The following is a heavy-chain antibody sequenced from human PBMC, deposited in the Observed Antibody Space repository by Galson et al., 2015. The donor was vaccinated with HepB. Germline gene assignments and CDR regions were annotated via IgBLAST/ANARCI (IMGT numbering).Heavy chain of an antibody. CDR2: MNPNSGNT. CDR3: ARRTSWGLRYFAPKGFDP. V-gene: IGHV1-8*01. D-gene: IGHD3-9*01. J-gene: IGHJ5*02. CDR1: GYTFTSYD. Sequence: SVKVSCKASGYTFTSYDINWVRQATGQGLEWMGWMNPNSGNTGYAQKFQGRVTMTRNTSISTAYMELSSLRSEDTAVYYCARRTSWGLRYFAPKGFDPWGQGTLVTVSS.